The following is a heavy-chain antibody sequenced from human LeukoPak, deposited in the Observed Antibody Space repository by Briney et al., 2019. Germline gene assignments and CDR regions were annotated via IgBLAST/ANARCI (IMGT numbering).Heavy chain of an antibody. J-gene: IGHJ5*02. V-gene: IGHV4-59*11. CDR2: IYYSGST. CDR3: ARVKSRYGSGIHWFDP. CDR1: GGSISSHY. D-gene: IGHD3-10*01. Sequence: SETLSLTCTVSGGSISSHYWSWIRQPPGKGLEWIGYIYYSGSTNYNPSLKSRVTTSVDTSKNQFSLKLSSVTAADTAVYYCARVKSRYGSGIHWFDPWGQGTLVTVSS.